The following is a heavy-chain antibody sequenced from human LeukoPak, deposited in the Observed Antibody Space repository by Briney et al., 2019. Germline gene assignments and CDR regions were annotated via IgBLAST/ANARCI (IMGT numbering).Heavy chain of an antibody. CDR2: INHSGST. J-gene: IGHJ5*02. CDR3: ARRRVGLNWFDP. CDR1: GGSFSGYY. D-gene: IGHD2-2*01. V-gene: IGHV4-34*01. Sequence: SETLSLTCAVYGGSFSGYYWSWIRQPPGKGLEWIGEINHSGSTNYNPSLKSRVTISVDTSKNQFSLKLSSVTAADTAVYYCARRRVGLNWFDPWGQGTLVTVSS.